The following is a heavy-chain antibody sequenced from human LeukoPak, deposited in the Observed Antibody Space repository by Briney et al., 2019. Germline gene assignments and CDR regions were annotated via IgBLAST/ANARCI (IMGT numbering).Heavy chain of an antibody. D-gene: IGHD3-3*01. CDR3: ARDSPPPLLEWLHHSPNWFDP. J-gene: IGHJ5*02. Sequence: SETLSLTCTVSGGSISSSSYYWGWIRQPPGKGLEWIGSIYYSGSTYYNPSLKSRVTISVDTSKNQFSLKLSSVTAADTAVYYCARDSPPPLLEWLHHSPNWFDPWGQGTLVTVSS. CDR2: IYYSGST. CDR1: GGSISSSSYY. V-gene: IGHV4-39*07.